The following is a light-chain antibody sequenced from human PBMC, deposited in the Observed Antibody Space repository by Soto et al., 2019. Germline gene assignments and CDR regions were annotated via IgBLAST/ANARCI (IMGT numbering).Light chain of an antibody. CDR3: HHYGSSPQT. J-gene: IGKJ1*01. CDR2: GVS. CDR1: QSVWNNY. V-gene: IGKV3-20*01. Sequence: EIVLTQSPCTLSLSPGERATLSCRASQSVWNNYLAWYQQKPGQAPRLLIYGVSSRATGIPDKFSGSGSGTDFTLTISRLEPEDFAVYYCHHYGSSPQTFGQGTKVEIK.